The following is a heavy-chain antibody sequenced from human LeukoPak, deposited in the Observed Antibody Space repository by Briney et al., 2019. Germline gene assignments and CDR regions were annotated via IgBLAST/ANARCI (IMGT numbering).Heavy chain of an antibody. CDR2: ISWNSGSI. CDR1: GFTFDDYA. V-gene: IGHV3-9*01. J-gene: IGHJ2*01. CDR3: AKALAPVTPGWYFDL. Sequence: AGGSLRLSCAASGFTFDDYAMHWVRQAPGKGLECVSGISWNSGSIGYADSVKGRFTISRDNAKNSLYLQMNSLRAEDTALYYCAKALAPVTPGWYFDLWGRGTLVTVSS. D-gene: IGHD4-17*01.